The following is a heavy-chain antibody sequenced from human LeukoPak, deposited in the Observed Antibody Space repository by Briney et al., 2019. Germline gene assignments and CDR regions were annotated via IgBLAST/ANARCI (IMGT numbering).Heavy chain of an antibody. D-gene: IGHD1-26*01. CDR1: GGSISSRSYY. Sequence: PSETLSLTCSVSGGSISSRSYYWTWIRQPPGKGLEWIGYMYYGGSTNYNPSLKSRVTISVDTSKNQFSLKLSSVTAADTAVYYCARSHGSGSYYGLDSWGQGILVTVSS. CDR3: ARSHGSGSYYGLDS. V-gene: IGHV4-61*01. J-gene: IGHJ4*02. CDR2: MYYGGST.